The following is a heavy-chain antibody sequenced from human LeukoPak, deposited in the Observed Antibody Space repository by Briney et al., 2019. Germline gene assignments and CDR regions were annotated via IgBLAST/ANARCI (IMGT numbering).Heavy chain of an antibody. CDR1: GGSISSGGYS. J-gene: IGHJ6*02. D-gene: IGHD3-3*01. CDR3: ARGSVRGVKYYYYGMDV. V-gene: IGHV4-30-2*01. Sequence: PSQTLSLTCAVSGGSISSGGYSWRWLRQPPGRGLEGIGYIYHSGRTYYNPSLKSRVTISVDRSKNQFSLKRSSVTAADTAVYYCARGSVRGVKYYYYGMDVWGQGPTVTVSS. CDR2: IYHSGRT.